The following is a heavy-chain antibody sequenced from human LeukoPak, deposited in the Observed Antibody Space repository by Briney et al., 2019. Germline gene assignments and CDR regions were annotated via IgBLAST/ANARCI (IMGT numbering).Heavy chain of an antibody. CDR3: AREGVTVSAFDI. D-gene: IGHD4-17*01. V-gene: IGHV1-69*06. Sequence: VASVKVSCKASGYTFTSYAISWVRQAPGQGLEWMGGIIPIFDAASNAQKFQGRITITADKSTSTAYMELSSLTSEDTAVYYCAREGVTVSAFDIWGQGTMVTVSS. CDR1: GYTFTSYA. J-gene: IGHJ3*02. CDR2: IIPIFDAA.